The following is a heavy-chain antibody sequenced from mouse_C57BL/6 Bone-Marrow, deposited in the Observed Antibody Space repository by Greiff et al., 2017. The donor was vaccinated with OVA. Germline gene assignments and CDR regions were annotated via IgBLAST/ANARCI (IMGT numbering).Heavy chain of an antibody. V-gene: IGHV1-64*01. CDR1: GYTFTSYW. D-gene: IGHD2-5*01. CDR3: ARSTYSNYDFAY. J-gene: IGHJ3*01. CDR2: IHPNSGST. Sequence: QVQLQQPGAELVKPGASVKLSCKASGYTFTSYWMHWVKQRPGQGLEWIGMIHPNSGSTNYTEKFKSKATLTVDKSSSTAYMQLSSLTSEDSAVYYCARSTYSNYDFAYWGQGTLVTVSA.